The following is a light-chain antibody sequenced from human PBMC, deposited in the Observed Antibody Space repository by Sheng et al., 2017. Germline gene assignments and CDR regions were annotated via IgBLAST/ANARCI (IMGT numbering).Light chain of an antibody. CDR3: QHYDSSPVI. Sequence: EIVLTQSPDTLTLSPGERVTLSCRASQSINSRYLAWYQQIPGQAPRLLMYGVSSRATGIPDRFSGSGSGTDFTLTISRLEPEDFAVYYCQHYDSSPVIFGGGTKVEIK. V-gene: IGKV3-20*01. CDR1: QSINSRY. J-gene: IGKJ4*01. CDR2: GVS.